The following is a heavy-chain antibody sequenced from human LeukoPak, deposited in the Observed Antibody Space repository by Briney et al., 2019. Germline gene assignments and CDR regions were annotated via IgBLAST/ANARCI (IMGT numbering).Heavy chain of an antibody. D-gene: IGHD3-10*01. Sequence: SETLSLTCTVSGGSISSYYWSWIRQPPGKGLEWIGYIYYSGSTNYNPSLKSRVTISVDTSKNQFSPKLSSVTAADTAVYYCASHSVRGSGSYYSAIDYWGQGTLVTVSS. V-gene: IGHV4-59*01. CDR2: IYYSGST. CDR1: GGSISSYY. CDR3: ASHSVRGSGSYYSAIDY. J-gene: IGHJ4*02.